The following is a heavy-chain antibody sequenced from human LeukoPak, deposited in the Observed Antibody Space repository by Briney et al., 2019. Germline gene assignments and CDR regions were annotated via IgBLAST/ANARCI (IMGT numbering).Heavy chain of an antibody. J-gene: IGHJ4*02. Sequence: GESLKISCKASGYSFTSYWIGWVRQMPGKGLEWTGIIDPSDSETRYTPSFQGQVTISVDKSLTTAYLQWNSLKASDTAMYYCARQTAMGRSGDYWGQGTLVTVSS. CDR3: ARQTAMGRSGDY. V-gene: IGHV5-51*01. CDR2: IDPSDSET. D-gene: IGHD5-18*01. CDR1: GYSFTSYW.